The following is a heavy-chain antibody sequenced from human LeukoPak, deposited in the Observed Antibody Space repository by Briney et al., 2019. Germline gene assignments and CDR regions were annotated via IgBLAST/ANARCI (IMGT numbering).Heavy chain of an antibody. J-gene: IGHJ3*02. D-gene: IGHD2-2*01. CDR1: GYTFTGYY. CDR3: VVPAAIRSNDAFDI. CDR2: INPNSGGT. Sequence: ASVKVSCKASGYTFTGYYMHWVRQAPGQGLEWMGWINPNSGGTNYAQKFQGRVTMTRDTSISTAYMELSRLRSDDTAVYYCVVPAAIRSNDAFDIWGQGTMVTVSS. V-gene: IGHV1-2*02.